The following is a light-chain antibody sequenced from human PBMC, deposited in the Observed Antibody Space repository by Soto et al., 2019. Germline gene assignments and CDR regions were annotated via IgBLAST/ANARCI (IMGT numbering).Light chain of an antibody. CDR3: SAYTSSLTLYV. CDR1: SSDVGTYNY. Sequence: QSALTQPASVSGSPGQSITISCTGTSSDVGTYNYVSWYQQHSGKAPKLMIYEVSNRPSGVSNRFSGSKSGNTASLTISGLQAEDEADYYYSAYTSSLTLYVFGSGTKLTVL. CDR2: EVS. J-gene: IGLJ1*01. V-gene: IGLV2-14*01.